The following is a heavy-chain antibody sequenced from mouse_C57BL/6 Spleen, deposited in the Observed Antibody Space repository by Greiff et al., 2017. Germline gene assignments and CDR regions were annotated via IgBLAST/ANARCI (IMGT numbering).Heavy chain of an antibody. V-gene: IGHV6-3*01. D-gene: IGHD3-3*01. CDR1: GFTFSNYW. CDR2: IRLKSDNYAT. J-gene: IGHJ1*03. CDR3: TETLGWYFDV. Sequence: EVMLVASGGGLVQPGGSMKLSCVASGFTFSNYWMNWVRQSPEKGLEWVAQIRLKSDNYATHYAESVKGRFTISRDDSKSSVYLQMNNLRAEDTGIYYCTETLGWYFDVWGTGTTVTVSA.